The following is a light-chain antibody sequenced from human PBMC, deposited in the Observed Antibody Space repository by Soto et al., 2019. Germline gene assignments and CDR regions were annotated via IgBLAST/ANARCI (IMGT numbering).Light chain of an antibody. CDR1: QSISSW. J-gene: IGKJ1*01. CDR2: DAS. Sequence: DIQMTQSPSTLSASVGDRVTLTCRASQSISSWLAWYQQNPGKAPKLLIYDASILDSGVPSRFSGSGSGTEFTLTISSLQPDDFATYYCQQYNSYSGTLGQGTKVDIK. V-gene: IGKV1-5*01. CDR3: QQYNSYSGT.